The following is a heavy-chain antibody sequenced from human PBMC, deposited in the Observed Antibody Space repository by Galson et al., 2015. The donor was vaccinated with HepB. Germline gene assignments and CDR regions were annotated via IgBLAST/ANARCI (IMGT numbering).Heavy chain of an antibody. CDR1: GYTFTSYD. D-gene: IGHD3-9*01. J-gene: IGHJ4*02. V-gene: IGHV1-8*01. CDR2: MNPNSGNT. CDR3: ARAGWDVLYYLDY. Sequence: SVKVSCQASGYTFTSYDINWVRQATGQGLEWMGWMNPNSGNTGYARKFPGRVTMTRNTSISTAYMELSSLRSEDTAVYYCARAGWDVLYYLDYWGQGTLVSVS.